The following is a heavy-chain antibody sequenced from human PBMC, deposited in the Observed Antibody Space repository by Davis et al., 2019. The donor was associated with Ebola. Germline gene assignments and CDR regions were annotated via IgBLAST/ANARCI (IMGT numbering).Heavy chain of an antibody. CDR2: INHSGST. D-gene: IGHD5-18*01. CDR1: GGSFSGYY. J-gene: IGHJ6*03. CDR3: ASSGYSYGPNLYYYYYMDV. V-gene: IGHV4-34*01. Sequence: PSETLSLTCAVYGGSFSGYYWSWIRQPPGKGLEWIGEINHSGSTNYNPSLKSRVTISVDTSKNQFSLKLSSVTAADTAVYYCASSGYSYGPNLYYYYYMDVWGKGTTVTVSS.